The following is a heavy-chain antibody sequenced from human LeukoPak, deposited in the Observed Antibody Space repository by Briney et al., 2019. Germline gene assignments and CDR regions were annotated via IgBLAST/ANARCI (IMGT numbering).Heavy chain of an antibody. CDR2: ISRGSPTI. V-gene: IGHV3-48*02. CDR3: ARDFGRLPAASYGMDV. D-gene: IGHD2-2*01. Sequence: GGSLRLSCAASGFVFSSYSMNWVRQAPGKGLEWVSYISRGSPTIHYADSVKGRFTISRDNAKNSLYLQMNSLRDEDTAVYYCARDFGRLPAASYGMDVWGQGTTVTVSS. CDR1: GFVFSSYS. J-gene: IGHJ6*02.